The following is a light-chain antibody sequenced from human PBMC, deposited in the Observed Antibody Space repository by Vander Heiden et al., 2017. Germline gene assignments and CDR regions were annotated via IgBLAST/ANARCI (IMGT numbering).Light chain of an antibody. CDR1: QSVLHRSNNKNY. CDR2: WAS. V-gene: IGKV4-1*01. J-gene: IGKJ4*01. Sequence: DILIAQSPDSLAMSLGDRATIICQSSQSVLHRSNNKNYLAWSQQTPGQPAMLLIYWASTRESWVLDCFSGSGSCTDFTLTISSLQAKDVIVYYCHQYNSPPLTFGGGTKVDIK. CDR3: HQYNSPPLT.